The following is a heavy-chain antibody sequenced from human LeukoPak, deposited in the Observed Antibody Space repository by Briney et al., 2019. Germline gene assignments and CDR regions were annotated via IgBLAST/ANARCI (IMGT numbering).Heavy chain of an antibody. D-gene: IGHD3-9*01. V-gene: IGHV1-46*01. CDR3: ARDSNHDILTGYYPL. CDR1: GYTFTSYY. J-gene: IGHJ4*02. Sequence: ASVKVSCKASGYTFTSYYMHWVRQAPGQGLEWMGIINPSGGSTSYAQKFQGRVTMTRDTSTSTVYMELSSLRSEDTAVYYCARDSNHDILTGYYPLWGQGTLVTVSS. CDR2: INPSGGST.